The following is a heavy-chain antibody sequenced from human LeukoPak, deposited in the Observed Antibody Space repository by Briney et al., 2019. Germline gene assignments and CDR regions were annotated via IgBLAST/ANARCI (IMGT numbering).Heavy chain of an antibody. CDR1: GFTFSGYA. Sequence: GGSLRLSCAASGFTFSGYAMSWVRQAPGKGLEWVSAISGSGGSTYYADSVKGRFTISRDNSKNTLYLQMNSLRAEDTAVYYCAKDSLLSGRVDYYYGMDVWGQGTTVTVSS. CDR2: ISGSGGST. V-gene: IGHV3-23*01. J-gene: IGHJ6*02. D-gene: IGHD1-26*01. CDR3: AKDSLLSGRVDYYYGMDV.